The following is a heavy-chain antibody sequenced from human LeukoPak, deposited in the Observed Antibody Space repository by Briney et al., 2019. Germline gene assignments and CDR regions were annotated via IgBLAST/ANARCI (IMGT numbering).Heavy chain of an antibody. V-gene: IGHV3-64D*06. CDR1: GFTFSSYA. CDR2: ISSNGGST. CDR3: VKDQASGSSSWYGFDY. J-gene: IGHJ4*02. D-gene: IGHD6-13*01. Sequence: GGSLRLSCSASGFTFSSYAMHWVRQAPGKGLEYDSAISSNGGSTYYTDSVKGRFTISRDNSKNTLYLQMSSLRAEDTAVYYCVKDQASGSSSWYGFDYWGQGTLVTVSS.